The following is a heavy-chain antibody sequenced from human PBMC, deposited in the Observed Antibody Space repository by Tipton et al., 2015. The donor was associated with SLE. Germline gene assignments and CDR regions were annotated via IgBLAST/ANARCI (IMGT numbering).Heavy chain of an antibody. J-gene: IGHJ3*01. CDR1: GHSISSGFY. D-gene: IGHD3-10*01. CDR3: ARHLGVIVAFEV. Sequence: TLSLTCSVSGHSISSGFYWGWIRQSPGKGLEWIGNFYHRGTTYYNPSLKSRVTISADTSKNHLSLKLTSVTAADTAVYYCARHLGVIVAFEVWGQGTVLTVSS. V-gene: IGHV4-38-2*01. CDR2: FYHRGTT.